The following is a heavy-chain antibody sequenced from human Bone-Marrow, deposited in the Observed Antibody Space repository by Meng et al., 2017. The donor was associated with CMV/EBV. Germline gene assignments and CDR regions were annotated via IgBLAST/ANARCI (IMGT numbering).Heavy chain of an antibody. D-gene: IGHD6-19*01. Sequence: ASVKVSCKASGHTFTSYYMHWVRQAPGQGLEWMGIINPSGGSTTYAQKFQGRVTLTRDTSASTVYMELSSLRSEDTAVYYCARVYTDPPSSGYNTDAFDIWGQGTMVTVSS. CDR1: GHTFTSYY. CDR3: ARVYTDPPSSGYNTDAFDI. CDR2: INPSGGST. V-gene: IGHV1-46*01. J-gene: IGHJ3*02.